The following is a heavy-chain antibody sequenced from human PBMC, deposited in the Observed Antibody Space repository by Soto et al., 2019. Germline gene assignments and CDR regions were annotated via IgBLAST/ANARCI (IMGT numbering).Heavy chain of an antibody. CDR2: ISACNGNT. CDR1: GYTFTSYG. D-gene: IGHD6-6*01. V-gene: IGHV1-18*01. Sequence: ASVKVSCKASGYTFTSYGITWVRQAPGQGLEWMGWISACNGNTNYAQKRQGRVTMTTDTSTNTAYMELRSLRSDDTAVYYCAKDLTRQLAYWLDPWGQGTQVTVSS. CDR3: AKDLTRQLAYWLDP. J-gene: IGHJ5*02.